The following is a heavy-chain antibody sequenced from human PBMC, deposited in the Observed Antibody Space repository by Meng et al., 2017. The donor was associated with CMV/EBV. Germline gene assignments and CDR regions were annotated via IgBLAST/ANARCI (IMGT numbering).Heavy chain of an antibody. Sequence: AAGDTFSNYIISWVRQAAGQGHEGMGRIITILGVTKHAQKFQGRVTVTADKSTSTAYMELSSLGSEDTAMYYCTTGPTDLSYFDHWGQGTLVTVSS. J-gene: IGHJ4*02. CDR3: TTGPTDLSYFDH. V-gene: IGHV1-69*02. CDR2: IITILGVT. CDR1: GDTFSNYI. D-gene: IGHD5/OR15-5a*01.